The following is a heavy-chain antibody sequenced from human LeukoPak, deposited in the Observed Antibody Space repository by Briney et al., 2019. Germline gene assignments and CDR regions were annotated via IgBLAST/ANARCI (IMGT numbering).Heavy chain of an antibody. Sequence: ASVKVSCKASGGTFSSYAISWVRQAPGQGLGWMGGIIPIFGTANYAQKFQGRVTITTDESTSTAYMELSSLRSEDTAVYYCYCGGDCQGFDPWGQGTLVTVSS. CDR1: GGTFSSYA. CDR2: IIPIFGTA. D-gene: IGHD2-21*02. CDR3: YCGGDCQGFDP. J-gene: IGHJ5*02. V-gene: IGHV1-69*05.